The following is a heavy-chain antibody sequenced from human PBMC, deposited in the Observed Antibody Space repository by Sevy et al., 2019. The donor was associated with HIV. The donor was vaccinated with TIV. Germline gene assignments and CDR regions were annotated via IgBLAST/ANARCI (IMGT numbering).Heavy chain of an antibody. J-gene: IGHJ6*02. Sequence: ETLSLTCTVSGGSVSSDTYYWSWIRQPPGKGLECIGYIYYSGTTNYNPSLKSRVTISVDTSKNQFSLKLTSVTAADTALYYCARVGGLTDYGMDVWGQGTTVTVSS. V-gene: IGHV4-61*01. CDR1: GGSVSSDTYY. CDR3: ARVGGLTDYGMDV. CDR2: IYYSGTT. D-gene: IGHD1-26*01.